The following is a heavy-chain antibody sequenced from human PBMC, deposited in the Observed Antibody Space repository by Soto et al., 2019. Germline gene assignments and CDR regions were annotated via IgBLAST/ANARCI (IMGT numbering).Heavy chain of an antibody. CDR2: INHSGSP. J-gene: IGHJ6*02. V-gene: IGHV4-34*01. Sequence: PSETLSLTCGLSGSLPVGSLSTYFWTWIRQPPGKGLEWIGGINHSGSPNYSPSLRGRVTISLDTSKKQFSLNLSSVTAADTAVYFCARARFSQWSQDYYGLDVWGQGTTVTVS. CDR3: ARARFSQWSQDYYGLDV. CDR1: GSLPVGSLSTYF. D-gene: IGHD3-3*01.